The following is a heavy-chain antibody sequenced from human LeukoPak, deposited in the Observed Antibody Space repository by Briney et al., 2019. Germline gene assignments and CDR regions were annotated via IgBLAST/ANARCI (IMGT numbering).Heavy chain of an antibody. CDR2: IYYSGST. V-gene: IGHV4-39*01. Sequence: SDTLSLTCTVSGGSISSSSYYWGWLRQPPGTGLEWLGSIYYSGSTYYNPSLKSRVTISVDTSKNQFSLKLSSVTAADTAVYYCARRMVRGTIDYWGQGTLVTVSS. CDR1: GGSISSSSYY. J-gene: IGHJ4*02. CDR3: ARRMVRGTIDY. D-gene: IGHD3-10*01.